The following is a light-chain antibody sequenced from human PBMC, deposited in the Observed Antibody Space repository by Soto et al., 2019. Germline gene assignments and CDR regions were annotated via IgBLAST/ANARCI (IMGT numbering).Light chain of an antibody. CDR3: QKYYTYPWT. Sequence: DIQMTQSPSTLSASLGDRVTITCRASQSISSWLAWYQQRTGKAPKLLIYKASNLESGVTSRFSGSGSGTELTLTISSLHPDDFATYYCQKYYTYPWTFGPGTKVDIK. CDR2: KAS. J-gene: IGKJ1*01. CDR1: QSISSW. V-gene: IGKV1-5*03.